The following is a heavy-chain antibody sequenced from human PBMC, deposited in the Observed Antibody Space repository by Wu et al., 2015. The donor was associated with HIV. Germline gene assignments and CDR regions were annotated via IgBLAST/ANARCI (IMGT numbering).Heavy chain of an antibody. Sequence: QAQLLQSADETRLPGASVRVSCKASAYNFGSYGINWVRQAPGQGLQWMGWISAYNGNTNYTRGRLTLTTDTSTSTAYMDLRDLRSDDTGIYFXARDAPLGLYHYMDVWGHGDQGQRL. V-gene: IGHV1-18*01. CDR1: AYNFGSYG. J-gene: IGHJ6*03. CDR3: ARDAPLGLYHYMDV. CDR2: ISAYNGNT. D-gene: IGHD2/OR15-2a*01.